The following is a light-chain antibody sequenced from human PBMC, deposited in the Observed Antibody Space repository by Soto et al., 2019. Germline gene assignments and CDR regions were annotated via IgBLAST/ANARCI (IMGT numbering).Light chain of an antibody. J-gene: IGKJ1*01. V-gene: IGKV1-5*03. Sequence: DIQMTQSPSTLSASVGDRVTITCRASQSISSWLAWYQQKPGKAPKLLIYKASSLESGVPSRFRRSGSGTEFTLTISSLQPDDFATYYCQQYNSYPLALGQGTNVDIK. CDR3: QQYNSYPLA. CDR1: QSISSW. CDR2: KAS.